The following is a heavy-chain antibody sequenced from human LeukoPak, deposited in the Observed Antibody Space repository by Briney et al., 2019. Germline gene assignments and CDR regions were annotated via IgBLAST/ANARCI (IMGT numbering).Heavy chain of an antibody. D-gene: IGHD2-2*01. Sequence: EASVKVSCKASGYSFTTYGISWVRQAPGQGLEWMGWISANSNNTDNVQKLQGRVTMTTDTSTSTAYMELRSLRSDDTAVYYCARALYHTFDYWGQGTLVTVSS. CDR2: ISANSNNT. V-gene: IGHV1-18*01. J-gene: IGHJ4*02. CDR3: ARALYHTFDY. CDR1: GYSFTTYG.